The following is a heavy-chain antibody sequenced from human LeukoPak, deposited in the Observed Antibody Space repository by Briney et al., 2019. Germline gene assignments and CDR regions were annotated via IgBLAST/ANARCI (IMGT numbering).Heavy chain of an antibody. CDR2: IWYDGSNK. Sequence: GGSLRLSCAASGFTFTSYGMHWVRQAPGRGLEWVAVIWYDGSNKYYADSVRGRFTISRDNSKNTLYLQMNSLRAEDTAVYYCARPFITSSWPPEYFDLWGRGTLVTVSS. CDR3: ARPFITSSWPPEYFDL. V-gene: IGHV3-33*01. J-gene: IGHJ2*01. D-gene: IGHD6-13*01. CDR1: GFTFTSYG.